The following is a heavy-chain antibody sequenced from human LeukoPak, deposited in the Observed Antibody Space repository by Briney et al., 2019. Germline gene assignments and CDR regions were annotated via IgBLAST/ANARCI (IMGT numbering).Heavy chain of an antibody. CDR1: GGSISSYY. J-gene: IGHJ3*02. CDR2: IYYSGST. V-gene: IGHV4-59*01. CDR3: ARGMDDAFDI. Sequence: SETLSLTCTVSGGSISSYYWSWIRQPPGKGLEWIGYIYYSGSTSYNPSLKSRVTISVDTSKNQFSLKLSSVTAADTAVYYCARGMDDAFDIWGQGTMVTVSS. D-gene: IGHD2-8*01.